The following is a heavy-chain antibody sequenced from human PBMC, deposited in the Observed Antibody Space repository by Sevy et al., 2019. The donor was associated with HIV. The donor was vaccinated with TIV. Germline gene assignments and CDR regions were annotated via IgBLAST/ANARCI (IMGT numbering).Heavy chain of an antibody. D-gene: IGHD2-15*01. J-gene: IGHJ6*02. CDR1: GGSISSGSYY. Sequence: SETLSLTCTVSGGSISSGSYYWSWIRQPAGKGLEWIGRIYSSGSTNYNPSLKSRVTMSVDTSKNQFSRKLRSVTAADTAVYYCARGYRGYCSGGNCYYMDVWGQGTTVTVSS. CDR2: IYSSGST. V-gene: IGHV4-61*02. CDR3: ARGYRGYCSGGNCYYMDV.